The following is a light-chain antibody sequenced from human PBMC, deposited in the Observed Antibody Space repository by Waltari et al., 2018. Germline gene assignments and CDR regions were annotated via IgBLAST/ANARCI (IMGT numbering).Light chain of an antibody. CDR3: QSYDTSLSVV. J-gene: IGLJ2*01. CDR1: GSNLGAGYD. Sequence: QSVLTQPPSVSGAPGQRVSISCTGSGSNLGAGYDVYWYQQHPGKAPKLLIYGTSTRPPGVPDRFFGSQSGTSASLAITALQAEDEAEYYCQSYDTSLSVVFGGGTKLTVL. CDR2: GTS. V-gene: IGLV1-40*01.